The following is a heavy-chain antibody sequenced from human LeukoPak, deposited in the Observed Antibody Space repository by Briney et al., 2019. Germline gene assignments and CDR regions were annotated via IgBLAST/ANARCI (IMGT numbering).Heavy chain of an antibody. D-gene: IGHD1/OR15-1a*01. CDR3: ARGTRVGTPYNWFDP. CDR2: IKEDGSEK. CDR1: GFTFSSYW. Sequence: GGSLRLSCTTSGFTFSSYWMSWVRQAPGKGLEWLGNIKEDGSEKYDVDSVKGRFTISRDNAKNSLYLQMSSLRVEDTAIYYCARGTRVGTPYNWFDPWGQGTLVTVSS. V-gene: IGHV3-7*01. J-gene: IGHJ5*02.